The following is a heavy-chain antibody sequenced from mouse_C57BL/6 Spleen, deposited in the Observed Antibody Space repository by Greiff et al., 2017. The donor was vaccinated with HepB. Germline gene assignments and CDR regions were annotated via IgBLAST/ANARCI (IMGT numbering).Heavy chain of an antibody. Sequence: EVKLQESGPGLVKPSQSLSLTCSVTGYSITSGYYWNWIRQFPGNKLEWMGYISYDGSNNYNPSLKNRISITRDTSKNQFFLKLNSVTTEDTATYYCAREGYGNHYFDYWGQGTTLTVSS. CDR2: ISYDGSN. V-gene: IGHV3-6*01. D-gene: IGHD2-1*01. CDR1: GYSITSGYY. CDR3: AREGYGNHYFDY. J-gene: IGHJ2*01.